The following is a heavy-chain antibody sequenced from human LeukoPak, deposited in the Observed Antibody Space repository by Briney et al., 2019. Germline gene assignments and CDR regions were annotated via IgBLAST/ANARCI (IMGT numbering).Heavy chain of an antibody. CDR2: ISYDGSNK. CDR3: ARHGPGGYYDTSGYYVLYWYFDL. V-gene: IGHV3-30*14. J-gene: IGHJ2*01. CDR1: GFTFSSYA. Sequence: GGSLRLSCAASGFTFSSYAMHWVRQAPGKGLEWVAVISYDGSNKYYADSVKGRFTISRDNSKNTLYLQMNSLRAEDTAVCYCARHGPGGYYDTSGYYVLYWYFDLWGRGTLVTVSS. D-gene: IGHD3-22*01.